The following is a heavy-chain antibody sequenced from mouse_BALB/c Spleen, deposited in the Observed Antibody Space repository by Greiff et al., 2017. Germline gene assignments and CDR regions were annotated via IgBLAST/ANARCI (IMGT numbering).Heavy chain of an antibody. Sequence: EVQGVESRGGLVQPGGSLKLSCAASGFTFSSYTMSWVRQTPEKRLEWVAYISNGGGSTYYPDTVKGRFTISRDNAKNTLYLQMSSLKSEDTAMYYCARGLGGYYFDYWGQGTTLTVSS. J-gene: IGHJ2*01. CDR2: ISNGGGST. CDR3: ARGLGGYYFDY. CDR1: GFTFSSYT. V-gene: IGHV5-12-2*01. D-gene: IGHD4-1*01.